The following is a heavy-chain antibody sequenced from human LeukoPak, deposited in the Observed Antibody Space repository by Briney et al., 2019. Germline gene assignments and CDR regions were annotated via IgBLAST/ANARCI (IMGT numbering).Heavy chain of an antibody. J-gene: IGHJ3*02. Sequence: PSQTLSLTCTVSGASVSSGGYYWSWIRRLPRKGLEWIGYIHYSGSTYYNPSLKSRITLSVDTSKNQFSLNVNSVTAADTAVYYCARDPWREGTLAFDIWGQGTMVTVSS. CDR2: IHYSGST. CDR1: GASVSSGGYY. CDR3: ARDPWREGTLAFDI. D-gene: IGHD1-1*01. V-gene: IGHV4-31*03.